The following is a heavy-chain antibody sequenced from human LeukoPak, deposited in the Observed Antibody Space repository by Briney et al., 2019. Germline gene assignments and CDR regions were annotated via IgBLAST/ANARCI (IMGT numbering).Heavy chain of an antibody. D-gene: IGHD3-22*01. J-gene: IGHJ3*02. Sequence: GGSLRLSCAASGFTFSSYEMNGVRQAPGKGLEWVSYISSSGSTIYYADSVKGRFTISRDNAKNSLYLQMNSLRAEVTAVYYCARDLFKPPYYYDSSGYRDAFDIWGQGTMVTVSS. CDR2: ISSSGSTI. CDR1: GFTFSSYE. V-gene: IGHV3-48*03. CDR3: ARDLFKPPYYYDSSGYRDAFDI.